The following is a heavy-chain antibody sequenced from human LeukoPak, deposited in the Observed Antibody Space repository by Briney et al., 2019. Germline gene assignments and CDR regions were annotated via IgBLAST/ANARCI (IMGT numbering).Heavy chain of an antibody. Sequence: PGRSLRLSCAASGFTFSSYAMHWVRQAPGKGLEWVAVISYDGSNKYYADSVKGRFTISRDNSKNTLYLQMNSLRAEDTAVYYCARSPNIVVVPAAPLDYWGQGTLVTVSS. CDR3: ARSPNIVVVPAAPLDY. J-gene: IGHJ4*02. CDR1: GFTFSSYA. V-gene: IGHV3-30-3*01. CDR2: ISYDGSNK. D-gene: IGHD2-2*01.